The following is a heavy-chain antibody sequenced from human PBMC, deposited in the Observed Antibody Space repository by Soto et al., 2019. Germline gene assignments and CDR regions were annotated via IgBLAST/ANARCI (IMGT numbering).Heavy chain of an antibody. CDR3: AREAPYSGYDYLRYYFDY. J-gene: IGHJ4*02. CDR2: IYYSGST. D-gene: IGHD5-12*01. CDR1: GGSISSYY. V-gene: IGHV4-59*01. Sequence: SETLSLTCTVSGGSISSYYWSWIRQPPGKGLEWIGYIYYSGSTNYNPSLKSRVTISVDTSKNQFSLKLSSVTAADTAVYYCAREAPYSGYDYLRYYFDYWGQGTLVTVSS.